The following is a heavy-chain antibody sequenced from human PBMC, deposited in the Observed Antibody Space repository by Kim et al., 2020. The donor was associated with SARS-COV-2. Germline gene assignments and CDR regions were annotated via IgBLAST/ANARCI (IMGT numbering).Heavy chain of an antibody. CDR3: ARAYSSSWYGRADY. D-gene: IGHD6-13*01. CDR2: ISYDGSNK. CDR1: GFTFSSYA. Sequence: GGSLRLSCAASGFTFSSYAMHWVRQAPGKGLEWVAVISYDGSNKYYVDSVKGRFTISRDNSKNTLYLQMNSLRAEDTAVYYCARAYSSSWYGRADYWGQGTLVTVSS. V-gene: IGHV3-30*04. J-gene: IGHJ4*02.